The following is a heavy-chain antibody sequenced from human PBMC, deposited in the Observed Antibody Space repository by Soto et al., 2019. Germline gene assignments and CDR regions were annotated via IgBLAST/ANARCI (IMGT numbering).Heavy chain of an antibody. D-gene: IGHD4-17*01. CDR2: ISYGGSNK. V-gene: IGHV3-30-3*02. Sequence: QVQLVESGGGVVQPGRSLRLSCAASGFTFSSYAMHWVRQAPGKGLEWVAVISYGGSNKYYADSVKGRFTISRDNSKNTLSLQMKSLRAEDTAVYDCARCTVSTRLGAFDIWGRGTMVTVSS. CDR1: GFTFSSYA. CDR3: ARCTVSTRLGAFDI. J-gene: IGHJ3*02.